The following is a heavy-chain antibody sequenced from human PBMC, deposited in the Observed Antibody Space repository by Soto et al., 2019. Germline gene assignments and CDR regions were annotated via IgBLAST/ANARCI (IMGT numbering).Heavy chain of an antibody. D-gene: IGHD3-22*01. V-gene: IGHV3-74*01. CDR1: GFTFSSYW. Sequence: GGSLRLSCAASGFTFSSYWMHWVHQAPGKGLVWVSRINSDGSSTSYADSVKGRFTISRDNAKNTLYLQMNSLRAEDTAVYYCARASTWGDSSGYYSNWFDPWGQGTLVTVSS. CDR2: INSDGSST. J-gene: IGHJ5*02. CDR3: ARASTWGDSSGYYSNWFDP.